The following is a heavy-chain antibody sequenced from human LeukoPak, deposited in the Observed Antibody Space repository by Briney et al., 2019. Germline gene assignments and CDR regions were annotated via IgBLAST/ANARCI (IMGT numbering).Heavy chain of an antibody. V-gene: IGHV3-23*01. D-gene: IGHD2-8*02. Sequence: GGSLRLSCAASGFTFSSYAMSWVRQAPGKGLEWVSSISGSGGEIHYADSVRGRFTISRDNSKSTLSLQMNSLRAEDTAIYYCATYRQVLLPFESWGQGTLVTVSS. CDR2: ISGSGGEI. J-gene: IGHJ4*02. CDR3: ATYRQVLLPFES. CDR1: GFTFSSYA.